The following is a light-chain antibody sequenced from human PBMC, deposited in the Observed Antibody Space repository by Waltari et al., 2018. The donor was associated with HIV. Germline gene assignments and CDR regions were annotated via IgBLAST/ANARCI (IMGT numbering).Light chain of an antibody. V-gene: IGLV1-40*03. CDR1: SSNIGAGYD. CDR3: QSYDSSLSVV. J-gene: IGLJ2*01. CDR2: AHS. Sequence: QSVLTQPPSVSGAPGQRVTISCTGSSSNIGAGYDVHWYQHFPGRAPNLLNCAHSNRASGVAGRFSGSRSGASASLAITGLRAEDEADYYCQSYDSSLSVVFGGGTTLTVL.